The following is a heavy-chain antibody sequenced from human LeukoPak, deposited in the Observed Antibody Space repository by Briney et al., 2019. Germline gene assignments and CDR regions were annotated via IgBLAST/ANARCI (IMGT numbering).Heavy chain of an antibody. V-gene: IGHV4-39*07. CDR3: ARDKGILTGYSDY. CDR2: IYYSGST. J-gene: IGHJ4*02. Sequence: SETLSLTCTVSGGSVSSSSYYWGWIRQPPGKGLEWIGSIYYSGSTYYNPSLKSRVTISVDTSKNQFSLKLSSVTAADTAVYYCARDKGILTGYSDYWGQGTLVTVSS. D-gene: IGHD3-9*01. CDR1: GGSVSSSSYY.